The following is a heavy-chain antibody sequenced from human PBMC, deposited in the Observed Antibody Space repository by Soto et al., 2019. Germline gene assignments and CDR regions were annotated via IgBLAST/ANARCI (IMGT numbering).Heavy chain of an antibody. D-gene: IGHD6-13*01. CDR3: ARDRDAPGTRDFDY. V-gene: IGHV1-18*01. J-gene: IGHJ4*02. CDR2: ISAYNGNT. CDR1: GYTLTSYG. Sequence: GASVKVSCKASGYTLTSYGISWVRQAPGQGLEWMGWISAYNGNTNYAQKLQGRVTMTTDTSTSTAYMELRSLRSDDTAVYYCARDRDAPGTRDFDYWGQGTLVTVSS.